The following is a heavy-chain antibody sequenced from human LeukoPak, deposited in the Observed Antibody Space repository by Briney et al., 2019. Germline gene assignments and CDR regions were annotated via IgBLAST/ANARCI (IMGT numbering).Heavy chain of an antibody. CDR2: IWYDGSNK. V-gene: IGHV3-33*06. D-gene: IGHD3-22*01. CDR1: GFTFSSYG. J-gene: IGHJ1*01. CDR3: AKSWYYDSSGYAGYFQH. Sequence: GGSLRLSCAASGFTFSSYGMHWVRQAPGKGLEWVAVIWYDGSNKYYADSVKGRFTISRDNSKNTLYLQMNSLRAEDTAVYYCAKSWYYDSSGYAGYFQHWGQGTLVTVSS.